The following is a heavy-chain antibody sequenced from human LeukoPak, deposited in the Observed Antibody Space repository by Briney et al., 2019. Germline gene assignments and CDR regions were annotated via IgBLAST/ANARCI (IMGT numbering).Heavy chain of an antibody. CDR3: ASLGSGTYYYYYGMDV. Sequence: GGSLRLSCAASGFTVSSNYMSWVRQAPGKGLEWVSVIYSGGSTYYADSVKGRFTISRDNSKNTLYLQMNSLRAEDTAVYYCASLGSGTYYYYYGMDVWGQGTTVTVSS. D-gene: IGHD1-26*01. J-gene: IGHJ6*02. CDR1: GFTVSSNY. CDR2: IYSGGST. V-gene: IGHV3-53*01.